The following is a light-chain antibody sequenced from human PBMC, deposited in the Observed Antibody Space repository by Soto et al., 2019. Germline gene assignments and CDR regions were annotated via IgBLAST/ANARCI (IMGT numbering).Light chain of an antibody. V-gene: IGKV1-39*01. CDR1: QSISSY. CDR2: AAS. CDR3: QQSYSFT. J-gene: IGKJ4*01. Sequence: DIQMTQSPSSLSASVGDRVTITCRASQSISSYLNWYQQKPGKAPKLLIYAASSLQSGVPSRFSGSGSGTDFTLTISSLQPEDFATYYCQQSYSFTFGGRTNVDI.